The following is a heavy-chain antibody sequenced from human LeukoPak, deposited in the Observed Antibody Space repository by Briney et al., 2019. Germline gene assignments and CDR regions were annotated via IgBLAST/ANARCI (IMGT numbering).Heavy chain of an antibody. D-gene: IGHD2-21*02. Sequence: ASVKVSCKASGYTFTSYDINWVRQATGQGLEWMGGFDPDYGETFYAQKLQGRVTMTEDTSADTAYMELSSLRPDDTAVYYCASYGDPNDAFDIWGQGTMVTVSS. CDR3: ASYGDPNDAFDI. CDR1: GYTFTSYD. J-gene: IGHJ3*02. CDR2: FDPDYGET. V-gene: IGHV1-24*01.